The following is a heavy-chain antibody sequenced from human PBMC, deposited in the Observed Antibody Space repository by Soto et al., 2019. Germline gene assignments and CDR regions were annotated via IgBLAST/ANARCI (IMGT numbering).Heavy chain of an antibody. Sequence: EVQLVESGGGLVQPGGSLRLSCAASGFTFSSYWMSWVRQAPGKGLEWVANIKQDGSEKYYVDSVKGRFTSSRDNAKNSLYLQMNSLRAEDTAVYYCARLRLESSSWYGGGYYYYYGMDVWGQGTTVTVSS. CDR2: IKQDGSEK. J-gene: IGHJ6*02. CDR3: ARLRLESSSWYGGGYYYYYGMDV. V-gene: IGHV3-7*01. D-gene: IGHD6-13*01. CDR1: GFTFSSYW.